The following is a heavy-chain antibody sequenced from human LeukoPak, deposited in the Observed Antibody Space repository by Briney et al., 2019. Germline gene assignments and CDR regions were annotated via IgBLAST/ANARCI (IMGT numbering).Heavy chain of an antibody. J-gene: IGHJ6*04. V-gene: IGHV3-11*06. D-gene: IGHD6-19*01. CDR2: ISISSSYT. Sequence: GGSLRLSCAASGFTFSDYYMSWIRQAAGKGREGVSYISISSSYTNYAHSVKGPFTISTVNAKNSLYLQMNSLRADDTAVYYCARDYDGSGWYYYGMYVWGKGTTVTVSS. CDR3: ARDYDGSGWYYYGMYV. CDR1: GFTFSDYY.